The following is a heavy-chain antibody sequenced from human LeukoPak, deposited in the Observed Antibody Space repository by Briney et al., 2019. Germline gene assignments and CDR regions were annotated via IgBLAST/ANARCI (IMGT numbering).Heavy chain of an antibody. J-gene: IGHJ6*03. V-gene: IGHV1-69*06. D-gene: IGHD3-3*01. CDR3: ARVRSAGRGYYYYYMDV. CDR1: GGTFSSYA. Sequence: SVKVSCKASGGTFSSYAISWVRQAPGQGLEWMGGIIPIFGTANYAQKFQGRVTITADKSTSTAYMELSSLRSEDTAVYYCARVRSAGRGYYYYYMDVWGKGTTVTVSS. CDR2: IIPIFGTA.